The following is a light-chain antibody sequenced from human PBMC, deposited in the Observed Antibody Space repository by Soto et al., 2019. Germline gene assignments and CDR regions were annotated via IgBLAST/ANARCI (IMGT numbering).Light chain of an antibody. CDR1: QSVSRSY. Sequence: EIVLTQSPGTLSLSPGERATLSCRASQSVSRSYLAWYQQKPGQAPRLLIYGASSSATGIPDRFSGSWCGPDFTRTIIRLESEAFAVYYCQRYGSTRTFGQGTKVEIK. CDR3: QRYGSTRT. CDR2: GAS. J-gene: IGKJ1*01. V-gene: IGKV3-20*01.